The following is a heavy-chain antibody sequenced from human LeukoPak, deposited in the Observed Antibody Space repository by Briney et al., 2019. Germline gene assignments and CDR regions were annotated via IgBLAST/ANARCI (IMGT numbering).Heavy chain of an antibody. Sequence: GGSLRLSCVTSGFTFSGYWMHWVRQSPEKGLELVSRIDSDGHGIIYADSVKGRFTTSRDNVKNTLYLQMNSLRVEDTAVYYCAAGGGWDPSFGVVTHIDAWGKGTTVVVS. CDR2: IDSDGHGI. CDR3: AAGGGWDPSFGVVTHIDA. D-gene: IGHD3-3*01. V-gene: IGHV3-74*01. CDR1: GFTFSGYW. J-gene: IGHJ6*03.